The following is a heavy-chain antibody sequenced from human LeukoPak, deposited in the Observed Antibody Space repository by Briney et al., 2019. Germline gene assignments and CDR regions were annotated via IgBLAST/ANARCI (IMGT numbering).Heavy chain of an antibody. CDR3: ARGSVLRYFDRLSDDNWFDP. V-gene: IGHV1-46*01. Sequence: ASVKVSCKASGYTFTSYYMHWVRQAPGQGLEWMGIINPSGGSTSYAQKFQGRVTMTRDTSTSTVYMELSSLRSEDTAVYYCARGSVLRYFDRLSDDNWFDPWGQGTLVTVSS. CDR1: GYTFTSYY. D-gene: IGHD3-9*01. J-gene: IGHJ5*02. CDR2: INPSGGST.